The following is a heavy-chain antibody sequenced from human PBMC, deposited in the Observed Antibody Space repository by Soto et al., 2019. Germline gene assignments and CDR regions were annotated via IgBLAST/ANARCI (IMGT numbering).Heavy chain of an antibody. CDR2: ISYDGSNK. CDR3: AKDLGRILMVYAPLDY. Sequence: GGSLRLSCAASGFTFSSYGMHWVRQAPGKGLEWVAVISYDGSNKYYADSVKGRFTISRDNSKNTLYLQMNSLRAEDTAVYYCAKDLGRILMVYAPLDYWGQGTRVTVSS. D-gene: IGHD2-8*01. J-gene: IGHJ4*02. CDR1: GFTFSSYG. V-gene: IGHV3-30*18.